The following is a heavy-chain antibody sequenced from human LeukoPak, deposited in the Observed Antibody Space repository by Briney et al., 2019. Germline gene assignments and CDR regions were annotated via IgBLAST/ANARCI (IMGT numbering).Heavy chain of an antibody. CDR2: IKHDGSEK. Sequence: GGSLRLSCAASGFIFTNFFMSWVRQAPGKGLEWVASIKHDGSEKYYVDSVRGRFTISRDNTKNLLYLQMSSLRAEDTAVYYCAADRGWRTSGYYLYYFEYWGQGTLVTFSS. J-gene: IGHJ4*02. D-gene: IGHD3-3*01. CDR1: GFIFTNFF. V-gene: IGHV3-7*01. CDR3: AADRGWRTSGYYLYYFEY.